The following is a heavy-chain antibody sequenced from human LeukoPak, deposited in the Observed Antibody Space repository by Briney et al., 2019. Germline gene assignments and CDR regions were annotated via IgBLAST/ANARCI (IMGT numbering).Heavy chain of an antibody. D-gene: IGHD3-22*01. Sequence: SETLSLTCTVSGGSISSNYWSWIRQSPGKGLEWIGYIYYRGSTDYNPSLKSRVTISVDTSKNQFSLKLSSVTAADTAVYFCARHRDYYDTWGHGTLVTVSS. CDR1: GGSISSNY. CDR2: IYYRGST. J-gene: IGHJ4*01. CDR3: ARHRDYYDT. V-gene: IGHV4-59*08.